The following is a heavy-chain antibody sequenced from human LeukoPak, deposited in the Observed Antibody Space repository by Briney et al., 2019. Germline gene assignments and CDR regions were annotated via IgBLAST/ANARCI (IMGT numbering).Heavy chain of an antibody. V-gene: IGHV3-21*01. J-gene: IGHJ4*02. CDR1: GFTFSSYS. D-gene: IGHD5-18*01. CDR3: ARERWDTAMDDFDY. CDR2: ISSSSSYI. Sequence: GGSLRLSCAASGFTFSSYSMNWVRQAPGKGLEWVSSISSSSSYIYYADSVKGRFTISRDNAKNSLYLQMNSLRAEDTAVYYCARERWDTAMDDFDYWGREPWSPSPQ.